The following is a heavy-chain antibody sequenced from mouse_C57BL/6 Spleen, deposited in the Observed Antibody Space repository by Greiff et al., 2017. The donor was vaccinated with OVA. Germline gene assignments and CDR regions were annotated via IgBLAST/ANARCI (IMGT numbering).Heavy chain of an antibody. Sequence: VQLQESGPELVKPGASVKISCKASGYAFSSSWMNWVKQRPGKGLEWIGRLYPGDGDTNYNGKVKGKATLTADKSSSTAYMQLSSLTSEDSAVYFCAREKGIYSLDYWGQGTTLTVSS. V-gene: IGHV1-82*01. CDR3: AREKGIYSLDY. D-gene: IGHD2-1*01. CDR1: GYAFSSSW. J-gene: IGHJ2*01. CDR2: LYPGDGDT.